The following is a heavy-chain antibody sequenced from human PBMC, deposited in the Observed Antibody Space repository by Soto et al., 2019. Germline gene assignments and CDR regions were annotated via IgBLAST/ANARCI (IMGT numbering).Heavy chain of an antibody. D-gene: IGHD6-19*01. J-gene: IGHJ4*02. V-gene: IGHV4-59*01. CDR3: ARAGEQWLAPDY. CDR2: IYYSGST. CDR1: GGSISSYY. Sequence: QVQLQEPGPGLVKPSETLSLTCTVSGGSISSYYWSWIRQPPGKGLEWNGYIYYSGSTNYNPSLKSRVTISVDTSKNQFSLKLSSVTAADTAVYYCARAGEQWLAPDYWGQGTLVTVSS.